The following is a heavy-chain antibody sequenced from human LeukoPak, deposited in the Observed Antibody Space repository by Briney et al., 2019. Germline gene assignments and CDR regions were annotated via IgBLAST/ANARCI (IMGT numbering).Heavy chain of an antibody. CDR1: GYTFTSYD. J-gene: IGHJ5*02. V-gene: IGHV1-8*01. CDR3: ARDRGLERQEAWFDP. CDR2: MNPNSGNT. Sequence: ASVKVTCKASGYTFTSYDINWVRQATGQGLEWMGWMNPNSGNTGYAQKFQGRVTMTRNTSISTAYMELSSLRSEDTAVYYCARDRGLERQEAWFDPWGQGTLVIVSS. D-gene: IGHD1-1*01.